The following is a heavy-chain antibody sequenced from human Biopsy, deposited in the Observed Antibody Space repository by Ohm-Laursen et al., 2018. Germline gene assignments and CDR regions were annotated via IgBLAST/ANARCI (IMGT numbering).Heavy chain of an antibody. Sequence: SQTLSLTCSVSGGSISSRNHYWGWLRQPPGKGLEWIGHVYYSGSTFYNSSLESRVTVSVDTSKSQFHLRLTSMSASDTAVYYCARHSLDDFWSGAHYYFDYWGLGTLVTVSS. CDR3: ARHSLDDFWSGAHYYFDY. CDR1: GGSISSRNHY. J-gene: IGHJ4*02. D-gene: IGHD3-3*01. CDR2: VYYSGST. V-gene: IGHV4-39*01.